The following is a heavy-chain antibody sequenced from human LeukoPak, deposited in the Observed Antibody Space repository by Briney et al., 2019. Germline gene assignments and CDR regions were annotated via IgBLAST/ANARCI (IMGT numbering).Heavy chain of an antibody. CDR3: ARGTTINNFDY. V-gene: IGHV3-48*03. CDR2: ISTSGSNI. CDR1: GFAFSSFE. Sequence: GGSLRLSCAGSGFAFSSFEMNWVRQAPGKGLEWVSYISTSGSNIHYAGSVKGRFTISRDNAKISLYLQMNSLREEDTAVYYCARGTTINNFDYWGQGTLVTVSS. D-gene: IGHD5-12*01. J-gene: IGHJ4*02.